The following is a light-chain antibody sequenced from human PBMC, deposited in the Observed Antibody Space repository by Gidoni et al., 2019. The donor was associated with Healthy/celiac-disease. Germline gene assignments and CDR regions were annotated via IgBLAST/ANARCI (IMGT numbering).Light chain of an antibody. CDR1: QSISSY. Sequence: DIQMTQSPSSLSASVGDRVTITCRVSQSISSYLNWYQQKPGKAPKLLIYAASSLQSGVPSRFSGSGSGTDFTLTISSLQPEEFATYYCQQSYSTPRTFXXXTKLEIK. J-gene: IGKJ2*01. CDR2: AAS. V-gene: IGKV1-39*01. CDR3: QQSYSTPRT.